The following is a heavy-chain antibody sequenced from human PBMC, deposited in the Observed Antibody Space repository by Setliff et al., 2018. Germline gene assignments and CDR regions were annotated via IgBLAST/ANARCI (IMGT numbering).Heavy chain of an antibody. Sequence: ASVKVSCKASGYTFTTYGVAWVRQAPGQGLEWLGWISGYNGNTNYAQKFQGRVTITADKSTSTAYMELSSLRSEDTAVYYCARDHIAASPYYYYYMDVWGKGTTVTVSS. J-gene: IGHJ6*03. D-gene: IGHD6-13*01. V-gene: IGHV1-18*01. CDR2: ISGYNGNT. CDR3: ARDHIAASPYYYYYMDV. CDR1: GYTFTTYG.